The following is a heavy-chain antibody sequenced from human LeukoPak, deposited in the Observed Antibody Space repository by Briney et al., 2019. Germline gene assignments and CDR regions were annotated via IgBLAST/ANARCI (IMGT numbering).Heavy chain of an antibody. J-gene: IGHJ6*02. CDR1: GYTFTSYG. V-gene: IGHV1-18*01. Sequence: ASVKVSCKASGYTFTSYGISWVRQAPGQGLEWMGWISAYNGNTNYAQKLQGRVTMTTDTSTSTAYMELRSPRSDDTAVYYCARDRGDIVVVPAATQPFGYGMDVWGQGTTVTVSS. D-gene: IGHD2-2*01. CDR3: ARDRGDIVVVPAATQPFGYGMDV. CDR2: ISAYNGNT.